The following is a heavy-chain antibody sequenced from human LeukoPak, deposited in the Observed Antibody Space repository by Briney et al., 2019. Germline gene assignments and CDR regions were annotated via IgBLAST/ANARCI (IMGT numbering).Heavy chain of an antibody. CDR3: AKAGRWQQLVLVEFDY. CDR1: GFTFDDYA. Sequence: PGRSLRLSCGASGFTFDDYAMHWVRQAPGKGLEWVSGISWNSGSIGYADSVKGRFTISRDNAKNSLYLQMNSLRAEDTALYYCAKAGRWQQLVLVEFDYWGQGTLVTVSS. J-gene: IGHJ4*02. CDR2: ISWNSGSI. D-gene: IGHD6-13*01. V-gene: IGHV3-9*01.